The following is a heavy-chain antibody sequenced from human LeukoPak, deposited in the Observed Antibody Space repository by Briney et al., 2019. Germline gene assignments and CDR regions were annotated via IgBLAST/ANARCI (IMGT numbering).Heavy chain of an antibody. CDR1: RYTFTSHD. Sequence: ASVKVSCKASRYTFTSHDINWVRQATGQGVEWMGWMSPNSGNTGYAQRFQGRVAMTRNTSISTAYMELSSLRSEDTAVYYCTVGPPNWGFDYWGQGTLVTVSS. CDR2: MSPNSGNT. V-gene: IGHV1-8*01. J-gene: IGHJ4*02. CDR3: TVGPPNWGFDY. D-gene: IGHD7-27*01.